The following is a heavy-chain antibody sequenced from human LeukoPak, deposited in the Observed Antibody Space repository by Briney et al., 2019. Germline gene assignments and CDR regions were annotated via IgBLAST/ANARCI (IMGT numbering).Heavy chain of an antibody. D-gene: IGHD2-21*02. CDR2: IIPIFGTA. Sequence: ASVKVSCKASGYTFTSYGISWVRQAPGQGLEWMGGIIPIFGTANYAQKFQGRVTITADESTSTAYMELSSLRSEDTAVYYCARGYHIGGDCYYWGQGTLVTVSS. CDR3: ARGYHIGGDCYY. CDR1: GYTFTSYG. V-gene: IGHV1-69*13. J-gene: IGHJ4*02.